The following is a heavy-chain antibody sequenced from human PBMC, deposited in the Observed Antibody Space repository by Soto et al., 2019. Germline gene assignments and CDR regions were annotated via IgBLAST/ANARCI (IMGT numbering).Heavy chain of an antibody. D-gene: IGHD7-27*01. J-gene: IGHJ6*03. CDR3: ARDLSWGSNWYYYMDV. CDR2: ISSSSSVI. V-gene: IGHV3-48*01. CDR1: GFILSDCA. Sequence: EVQLVESGGGLVQPGGSLRLSCATSGFILSDCAMNWVRQAPGKGLEWVSYISSSSSVIDYADSVKGRFTVSRDNARNSLYLQMNSRRAEDTAVYYCARDLSWGSNWYYYMDVWGKGTTVTVYS.